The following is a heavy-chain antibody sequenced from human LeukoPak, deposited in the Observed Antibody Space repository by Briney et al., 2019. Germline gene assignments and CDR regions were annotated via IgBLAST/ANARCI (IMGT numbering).Heavy chain of an antibody. V-gene: IGHV4-59*01. J-gene: IGHJ4*02. CDR3: ARGYTYYDILTGFDY. CDR1: GGSISGWY. D-gene: IGHD3-9*01. CDR2: IYGSGNT. Sequence: SETLSLTCTVSGGSISGWYWSWIRQPPGKGLEWIGYIYGSGNTNYNPSLKSRVTVSIDTSKNQFSLKLTSVTAADTATYYCARGYTYYDILTGFDYWGQGTLVTVSS.